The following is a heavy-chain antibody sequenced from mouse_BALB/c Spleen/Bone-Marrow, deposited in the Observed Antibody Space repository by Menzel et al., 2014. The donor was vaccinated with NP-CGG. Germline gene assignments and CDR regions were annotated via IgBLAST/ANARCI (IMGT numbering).Heavy chain of an antibody. D-gene: IGHD2-3*01. CDR2: INSNGGST. CDR3: ARDGYYVFYAMDY. V-gene: IGHV5-6-3*01. CDR1: GFTFSSYG. Sequence: EVMLVESGGGLVQPGGSLKLSCAASGFTFSSYGMSWVRQTPDKRLELVATINSNGGSTYYPDSVKGRFTISRDNAKNTLYLQMSSLKSEDTAMYYCARDGYYVFYAMDYWGQGTSVIVSS. J-gene: IGHJ4*01.